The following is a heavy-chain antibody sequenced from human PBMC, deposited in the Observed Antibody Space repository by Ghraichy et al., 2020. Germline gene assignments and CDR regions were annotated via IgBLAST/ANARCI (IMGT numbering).Heavy chain of an antibody. D-gene: IGHD2-15*01. J-gene: IGHJ4*02. V-gene: IGHV3-23*01. Sequence: GGSLRLSCAASGFTFSSYAMSWVRQAPGKGLEWVSAISGSGGSTYYADSVKGRFTISRDNSKNTLYLQMNSLRAEDTAVYYCAKDRGCSGGSCLENFDYWGQRTLVTVSS. CDR1: GFTFSSYA. CDR2: ISGSGGST. CDR3: AKDRGCSGGSCLENFDY.